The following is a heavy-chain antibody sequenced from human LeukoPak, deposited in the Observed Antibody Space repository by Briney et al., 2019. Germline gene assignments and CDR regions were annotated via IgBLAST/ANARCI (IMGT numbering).Heavy chain of an antibody. Sequence: SGGSLRLSCAASGFTFDDYAMEWVRQAPGKGLEWVSLITWNGGSTYYADSVKGRFTISRDNNKNSLYLQMNSLRAEDTALYCCAKNIQDSSTISCHGLDYWGEGTLVTAS. J-gene: IGHJ4*02. CDR1: GFTFDDYA. CDR2: ITWNGGST. V-gene: IGHV3-43D*03. CDR3: AKNIQDSSTISCHGLDY. D-gene: IGHD2-2*01.